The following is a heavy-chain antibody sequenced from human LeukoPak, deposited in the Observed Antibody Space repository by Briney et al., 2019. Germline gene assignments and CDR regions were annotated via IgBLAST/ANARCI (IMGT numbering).Heavy chain of an antibody. D-gene: IGHD3-22*01. V-gene: IGHV4-30-4*08. CDR1: GGSISSYY. CDR3: ARDQGVLLDYYDSSGYSTD. J-gene: IGHJ4*02. Sequence: PSETLSLTCTVSGGSISSYYWSWIRQPPGKGLEWIGYIYYSGSTYYNPSLKSRVTISVDTSKNQFSLKLSSVTAADTAVYYCARDQGVLLDYYDSSGYSTDWGQGTLVTVSS. CDR2: IYYSGST.